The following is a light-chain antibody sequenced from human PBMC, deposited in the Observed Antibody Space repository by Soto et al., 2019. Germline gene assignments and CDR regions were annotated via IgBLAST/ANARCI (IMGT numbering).Light chain of an antibody. CDR2: GVS. CDR1: QTVTSGY. Sequence: EIVLTQSPDTLSLSPGERATLSCRASQTVTSGYLAWYQQKPGQPHRLLIYGVSTGATGIPVRFSGSGSGTEFTLTISRLEPEDFAVYFCQVYSSSSKTFGEGTRVEFK. J-gene: IGKJ1*01. V-gene: IGKV3-20*01. CDR3: QVYSSSSKT.